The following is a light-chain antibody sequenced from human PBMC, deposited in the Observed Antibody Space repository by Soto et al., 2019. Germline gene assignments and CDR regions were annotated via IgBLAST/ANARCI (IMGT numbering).Light chain of an antibody. J-gene: IGKJ1*01. V-gene: IGKV1-39*01. CDR3: QQSYSTPRT. CDR1: QSISSY. Sequence: DIPITQSPSSLSASVGDRVTITCRATQSISSYLNWYQQKPGEAPKLLIYAASSLQTGVPSRFSGSGSGTDFSLTISSLQPEDFSTYYCQQSYSTPRTFGQGTKVDIK. CDR2: AAS.